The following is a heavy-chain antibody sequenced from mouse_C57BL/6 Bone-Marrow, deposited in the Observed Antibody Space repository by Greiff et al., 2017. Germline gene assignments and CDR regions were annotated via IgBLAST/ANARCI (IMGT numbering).Heavy chain of an antibody. D-gene: IGHD2-10*01. CDR3: ALLGPWFAY. CDR2: IDPSDSYT. V-gene: IGHV1-69*01. J-gene: IGHJ3*01. CDR1: GYTFTSYW. Sequence: VQLQQPGAELVMPGASVKLSCKASGYTFTSYWMHWVKQRPGQGLEWIGEIDPSDSYTNYNQKFKGKSTLTVDKSSSTAYMQLSSLTSEDSAVYYCALLGPWFAYGGQGTLVTVSA.